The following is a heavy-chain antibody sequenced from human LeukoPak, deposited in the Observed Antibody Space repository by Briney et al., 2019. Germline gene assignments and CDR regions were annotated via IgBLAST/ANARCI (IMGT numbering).Heavy chain of an antibody. V-gene: IGHV2-70*17. CDR3: PRTHLRDGELATFHFDH. D-gene: IGHD3-10*01. J-gene: IGHJ4*02. Sequence: SGPALVKLTQTLTLTCTFSGFSLDTAAMSVSWIRQPPGKAPEWLARIDWDGDKFYSTSLKTRLTISKDTSKNQVVMTLSNMDREDTGTYYCPRTHLRDGELATFHFDHWGQGTLVTVSS. CDR2: IDWDGDK. CDR1: GFSLDTAAMS.